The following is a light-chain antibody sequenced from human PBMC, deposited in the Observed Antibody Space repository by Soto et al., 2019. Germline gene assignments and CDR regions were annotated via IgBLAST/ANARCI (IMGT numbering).Light chain of an antibody. Sequence: ELVMTQSPATLSVSPGARATLSCRASQSVSSNLAWYQQKPGGAPSLLIYGASTRATGIPARFSGSGSETELTLTISSLQSEYFAVSYCLQYNNWWTLGQGTKVE. CDR2: GAS. J-gene: IGKJ1*01. CDR1: QSVSSN. CDR3: LQYNNWWT. V-gene: IGKV3-15*01.